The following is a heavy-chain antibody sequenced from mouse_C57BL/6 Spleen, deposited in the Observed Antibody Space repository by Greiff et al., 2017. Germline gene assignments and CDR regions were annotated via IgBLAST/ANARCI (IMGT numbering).Heavy chain of an antibody. CDR2: IYPGSGST. V-gene: IGHV1-55*01. J-gene: IGHJ2*01. Sequence: QVQLQQPGAELVKPGASVKMSCKASGYTFTSYWINWVQQRPGQGLEWIGDIYPGSGSTNYNEKFKSKATLTVDTDSSTAYMQLRSLTSEDAAVYYCARDDYDGRGYFDYWGQGTTLTVSS. D-gene: IGHD2-4*01. CDR1: GYTFTSYW. CDR3: ARDDYDGRGYFDY.